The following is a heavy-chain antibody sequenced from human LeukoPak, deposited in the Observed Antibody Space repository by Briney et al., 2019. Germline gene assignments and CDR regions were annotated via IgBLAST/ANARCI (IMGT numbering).Heavy chain of an antibody. J-gene: IGHJ3*02. CDR1: GYTFTGYY. Sequence: ASVKVSCKASGYTFTGYYMRWVRQAPGQGLEWMGWINPNSGGTNYAQKFQGWVTMTRDTSISTAYMELSRLRSNDTAVYYCARGENWNYGIDIWGQGTMVTVSS. CDR2: INPNSGGT. V-gene: IGHV1-2*04. CDR3: ARGENWNYGIDI. D-gene: IGHD1-7*01.